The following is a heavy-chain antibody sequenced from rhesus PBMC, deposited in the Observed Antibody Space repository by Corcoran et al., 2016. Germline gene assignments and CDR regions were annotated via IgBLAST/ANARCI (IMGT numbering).Heavy chain of an antibody. D-gene: IGHD3-3*01. CDR2: ISVXSGXN. CDR3: AGVRRGQYLDWLFFQEYFEF. CDR1: XGSVSSINC. Sequence: QVQLQESGPGLVKPSEPLSLTCPVXXGSVSSINCCSWLRRPPRQGRAWRGLISVXSGXNXDNPSLKSRVIISTXTXXNQFSLKXSSVTAADTAVYYCAGVRRGQYLDWLFFQEYFEFWGQGXLVTVSS. J-gene: IGHJ1*01. V-gene: IGHV4-65*01.